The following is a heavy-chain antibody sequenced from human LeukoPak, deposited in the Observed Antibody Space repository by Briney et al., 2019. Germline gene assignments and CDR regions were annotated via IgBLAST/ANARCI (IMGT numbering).Heavy chain of an antibody. CDR1: GFTFSSYA. J-gene: IGHJ4*02. CDR2: ISYDGSNK. V-gene: IGHV3-30*04. Sequence: QSGGSLRLSCAASGFTFSSYAMHWVRQVPGKGLEWVAVISYDGSNKYYADSVKGRFTISRDNSKNTLYLQMNSLRAEDTAVYYCARDGRTYYYDSSGYLRYWGQGTLVTVSS. CDR3: ARDGRTYYYDSSGYLRY. D-gene: IGHD3-22*01.